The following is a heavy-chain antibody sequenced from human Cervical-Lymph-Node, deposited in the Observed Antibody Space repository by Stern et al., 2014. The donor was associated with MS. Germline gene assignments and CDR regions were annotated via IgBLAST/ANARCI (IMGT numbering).Heavy chain of an antibody. V-gene: IGHV5-51*03. Sequence: VQLVQSGAEVKKPGESLRISCEASGYRFTNNWIGWVRQMPGKGLEWMGFIFPGDFEPRYSPSFQGQVTILVDKSTTTTYLQWSSLKASDTAIYYCARRGHGYMGIDYWGQGTLVTVSS. CDR3: ARRGHGYMGIDY. CDR2: IFPGDFEP. J-gene: IGHJ4*02. CDR1: GYRFTNNW. D-gene: IGHD1-1*01.